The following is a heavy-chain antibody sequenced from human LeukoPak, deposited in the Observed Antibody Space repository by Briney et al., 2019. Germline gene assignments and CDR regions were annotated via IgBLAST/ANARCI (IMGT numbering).Heavy chain of an antibody. V-gene: IGHV4-59*01. CDR1: GGSIRTYY. Sequence: SETLSLTCTVSGGSIRTYYWSWVRQPPGKGLEWIGYIYNTGSTNCNPSLKSRVTISIDTSKNQFSLKLSSVTAADTAVYYCATLGGTTTYFIDYWGQGTLVTVSS. D-gene: IGHD2/OR15-2a*01. J-gene: IGHJ4*02. CDR2: IYNTGST. CDR3: ATLGGTTTYFIDY.